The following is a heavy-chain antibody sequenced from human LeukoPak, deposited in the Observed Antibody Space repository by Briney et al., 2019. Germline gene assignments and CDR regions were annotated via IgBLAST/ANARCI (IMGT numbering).Heavy chain of an antibody. V-gene: IGHV3-66*01. Sequence: WSLRLSCAASGFTVSSNYMSWVRQAPGKGLEWVSVIYSGGSTYYADSVKGRFTISRDNSKNTLYLQMNSLRAEDTAVYYCARDLSGVTGYTYGRGIDYWGQGTLVTVSS. D-gene: IGHD5-18*01. CDR1: GFTVSSNY. CDR3: ARDLSGVTGYTYGRGIDY. CDR2: IYSGGST. J-gene: IGHJ4*02.